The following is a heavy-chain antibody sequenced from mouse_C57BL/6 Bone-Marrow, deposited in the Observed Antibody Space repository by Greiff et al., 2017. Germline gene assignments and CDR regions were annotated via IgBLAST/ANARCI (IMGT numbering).Heavy chain of an antibody. CDR2: IHPNSGST. CDR1: GYTFPSYW. Sequence: QVQLQQPGAELVQPGASVKLSCKASGYTFPSYWMPWVTQKPGQGLEWIGMIHPNSGSTNYTEKFKSKATLTVDKSSSTAYMQLSSLTSEDAAVYCCARWGVLQWLDYWGQGTSGTVSS. V-gene: IGHV1-64*01. CDR3: ARWGVLQWLDY. D-gene: IGHD1-1*02. J-gene: IGHJ4*01.